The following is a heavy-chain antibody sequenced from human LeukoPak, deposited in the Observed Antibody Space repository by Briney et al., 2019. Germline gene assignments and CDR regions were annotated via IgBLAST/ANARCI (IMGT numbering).Heavy chain of an antibody. J-gene: IGHJ5*02. CDR2: INPNSGGT. V-gene: IGHV1-2*02. CDR3: AREDHYSNYGYNWFDP. CDR1: GYTFTGYY. Sequence: ASVKVSCKASGYTFTGYYMHWVRQAPGQGLEWMGWINPNSGGTNYAQKFQGRVTVTRDTSISTAYMELSRLRSDDTAVYYCAREDHYSNYGYNWFDPWGQGTLVTVSS. D-gene: IGHD4-11*01.